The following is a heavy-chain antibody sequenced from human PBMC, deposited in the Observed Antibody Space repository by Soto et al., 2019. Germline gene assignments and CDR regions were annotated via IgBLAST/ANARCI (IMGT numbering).Heavy chain of an antibody. V-gene: IGHV3-30-3*01. CDR2: ISYDGSNK. J-gene: IGHJ4*02. Sequence: GGSLRLSCAASGFTFSIYAMHWVRQGPGKGLEGVAVISYDGSNKYYADSVKGRFTISRDNSKNTLYLQMNSLRAEDTAVYYCARDFQIVVVPAAIGYWGQGT. CDR3: ARDFQIVVVPAAIGY. D-gene: IGHD2-2*01. CDR1: GFTFSIYA.